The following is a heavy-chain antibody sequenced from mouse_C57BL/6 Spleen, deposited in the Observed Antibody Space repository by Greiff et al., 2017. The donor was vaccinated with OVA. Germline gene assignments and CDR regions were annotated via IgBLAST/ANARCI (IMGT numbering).Heavy chain of an antibody. CDR1: GFTFTDYY. D-gene: IGHD1-1*01. Sequence: EVKLMESGGGLVQPGGSLSLSCAASGFTFTDYYMSWVRQPPGKALEWLGFIRNKANGYTTEYSASVKGRFTISRDNSQSILYLQMNALRAEDSATYYCARSTTVVAPYFDYWGQGTTLTVSS. J-gene: IGHJ2*01. CDR3: ARSTTVVAPYFDY. CDR2: IRNKANGYTT. V-gene: IGHV7-3*01.